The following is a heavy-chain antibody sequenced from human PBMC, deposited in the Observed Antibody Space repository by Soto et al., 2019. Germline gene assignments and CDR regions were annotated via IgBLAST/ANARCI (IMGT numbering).Heavy chain of an antibody. J-gene: IGHJ6*02. CDR2: SIPVFGIA. Sequence: SSVNDSRQASSCIFGNDVSSSLRQAPGQGLAWVGKSIPVFGIANYAQKFQARVTINAARYKCKANVELSSMRSGDTALYYCARVSVLAMDGEDVWGQGTTVTVSS. CDR3: ARVSVLAMDGEDV. CDR1: SCIFGNDV. V-gene: IGHV1-69*04. D-gene: IGHD6-19*01.